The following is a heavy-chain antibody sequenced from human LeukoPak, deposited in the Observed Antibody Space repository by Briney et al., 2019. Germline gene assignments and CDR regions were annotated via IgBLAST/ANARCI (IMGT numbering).Heavy chain of an antibody. Sequence: GGSLRLSCAASGFTFSIYEMDWVRQAPGKGLEWVSYISSSGSTIYYADSVKGRFTISRDNAKNSLYLQMNSLRAEDTAVYYCAREHPVGYSGGYYWPGHFHRRGQGTLVTVSS. J-gene: IGHJ1*01. CDR1: GFTFSIYE. CDR3: AREHPVGYSGGYYWPGHFHR. D-gene: IGHD5-12*01. CDR2: ISSSGSTI. V-gene: IGHV3-48*03.